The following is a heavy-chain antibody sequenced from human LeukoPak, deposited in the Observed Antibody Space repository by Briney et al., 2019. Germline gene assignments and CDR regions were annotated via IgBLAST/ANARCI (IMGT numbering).Heavy chain of an antibody. V-gene: IGHV3-48*03. CDR1: GFTFSSYD. J-gene: IGHJ4*02. Sequence: GGSLRLSCAASGFTFSSYDMNWVRQAPGKGLEWISFISTSGTIIYYADSVKGRFTVSRDNAKNSLYLQMNSLRAEDTAVYYCARVWALDYWGQGTLVTVSS. CDR3: ARVWALDY. D-gene: IGHD3-16*01. CDR2: ISTSGTII.